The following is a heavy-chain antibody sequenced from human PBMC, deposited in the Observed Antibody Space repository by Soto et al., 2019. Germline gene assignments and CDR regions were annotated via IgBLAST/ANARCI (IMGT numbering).Heavy chain of an antibody. J-gene: IGHJ4*02. CDR3: ARGGITMVRGVMSSAMYYFDY. CDR2: INQSGST. D-gene: IGHD3-10*01. V-gene: IGHV4-34*01. CDR1: GGSFSVYY. Sequence: SETLSLTCAVYGGSFSVYYWSWIRQPPGKGLEWIGEINQSGSTNYNPSLKSRVTISVDTSKNQFSLKLSSVTAADTDVYYCARGGITMVRGVMSSAMYYFDYWGQGNLVTVSS.